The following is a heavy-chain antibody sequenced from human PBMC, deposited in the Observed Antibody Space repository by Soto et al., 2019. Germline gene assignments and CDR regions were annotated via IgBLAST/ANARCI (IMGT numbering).Heavy chain of an antibody. V-gene: IGHV3-9*01. Sequence: EVQLVESGGGLVQPGRSLRLSCAASGFTFDDYAMHWVRQAPGKGLEWVSGISWNSGSIGYADSVKGRFTISRDNAKNSLYLQMNSLRAEDTALYYCAKVPKRWGYANIHDAFDIWGQGTMVTVSS. D-gene: IGHD5-12*01. J-gene: IGHJ3*02. CDR2: ISWNSGSI. CDR1: GFTFDDYA. CDR3: AKVPKRWGYANIHDAFDI.